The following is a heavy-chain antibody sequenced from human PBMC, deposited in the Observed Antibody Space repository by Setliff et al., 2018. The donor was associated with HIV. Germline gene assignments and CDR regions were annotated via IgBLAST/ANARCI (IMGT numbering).Heavy chain of an antibody. Sequence: PSETLSLTCTVSGASINSGSHNWGWIRQPPGKGLEWIATLHYTGITYYNPSLKSRVTISTDTSKNQFSLKLSSVTAADTAVYYCARRIRLRDSSGRSCWTFDIWGQGTMVTVSS. J-gene: IGHJ3*02. D-gene: IGHD2-15*01. CDR3: ARRIRLRDSSGRSCWTFDI. CDR2: LHYTGIT. CDR1: GASINSGSHN. V-gene: IGHV4-39*01.